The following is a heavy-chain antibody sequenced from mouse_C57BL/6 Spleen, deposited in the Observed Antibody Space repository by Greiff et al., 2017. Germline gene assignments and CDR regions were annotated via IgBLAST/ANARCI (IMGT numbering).Heavy chain of an antibody. CDR3: AREGTGTWYFDV. CDR2: ISNGGGST. CDR1: GFTFSDYY. Sequence: EVQLVESGGGLVQPGGSLKLSCAASGFTFSDYYMYWVRQTPEKRLEWVAYISNGGGSTYYPDTVKGRFTISRDNAKNTLYLQMSRLKSEDTAMYYCAREGTGTWYFDVWGTGTTVTVSS. V-gene: IGHV5-12*01. D-gene: IGHD4-1*01. J-gene: IGHJ1*03.